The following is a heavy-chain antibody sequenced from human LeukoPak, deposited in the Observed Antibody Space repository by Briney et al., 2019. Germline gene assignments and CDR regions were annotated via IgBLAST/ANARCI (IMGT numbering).Heavy chain of an antibody. Sequence: KPSETLSLTCSVSGGSISSYYWSWIRQPAGKGLEWIGRIYTSGSTNYNPSLKSRVTMSVDTSKNQFSLKLSSLTAADTAVYYCARDIAAAGDRWFDPWGRGTLVTVSS. J-gene: IGHJ5*02. CDR1: GGSISSYY. D-gene: IGHD6-13*01. CDR2: IYTSGST. CDR3: ARDIAAAGDRWFDP. V-gene: IGHV4-4*07.